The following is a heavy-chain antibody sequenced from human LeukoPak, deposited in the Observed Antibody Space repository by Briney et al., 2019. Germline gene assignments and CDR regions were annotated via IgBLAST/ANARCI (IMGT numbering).Heavy chain of an antibody. J-gene: IGHJ5*02. V-gene: IGHV4-39*01. Sequence: SETLSLTCTVSGGSISSSSYYWGWIRQPPGKGLEWIGSIYYSGRTYYNPSLKSRVTISVHTSKNQFSLKLSSVTAADTAVYYCARLLSPGWFDPWGQGTLVTVSS. CDR3: ARLLSPGWFDP. CDR1: GGSISSSSYY. D-gene: IGHD2/OR15-2a*01. CDR2: IYYSGRT.